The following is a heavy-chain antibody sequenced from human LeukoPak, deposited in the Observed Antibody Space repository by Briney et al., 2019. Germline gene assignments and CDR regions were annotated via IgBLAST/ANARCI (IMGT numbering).Heavy chain of an antibody. J-gene: IGHJ4*02. Sequence: SETLSLTCTVSGGSISSYYWSWIRQPPGKGLEWIGYIYYSGSTNYNPSLKSRVTISVDTSKNQFSLKLSSVTAADTAVYYCARASYQLLGEPFDYWGQGTLVTVSS. CDR1: GGSISSYY. D-gene: IGHD2-2*01. CDR2: IYYSGST. V-gene: IGHV4-59*01. CDR3: ARASYQLLGEPFDY.